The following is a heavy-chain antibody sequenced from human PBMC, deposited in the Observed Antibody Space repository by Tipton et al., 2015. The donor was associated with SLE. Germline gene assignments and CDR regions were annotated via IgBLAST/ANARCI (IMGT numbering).Heavy chain of an antibody. D-gene: IGHD1-1*01. J-gene: IGHJ2*01. CDR2: SYLGDGT. V-gene: IGHV3-53*05. CDR3: ARVPSTDWYFDF. CDR1: AFSVSAYH. Sequence: SLRLSCAASAFSVSAYHMTWVRQAPGKGLEWVSVSYLGDGTDYSDSVKGRFTVSRDSSENTVYLQMNSLRAEDTAVYYCARVPSTDWYFDFWARGTLVTVSS.